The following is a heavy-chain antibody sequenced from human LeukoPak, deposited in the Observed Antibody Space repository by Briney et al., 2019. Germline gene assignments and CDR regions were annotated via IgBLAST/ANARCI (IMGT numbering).Heavy chain of an antibody. CDR3: AKDYRYCSSTSCLNYFDY. V-gene: IGHV3-23*01. CDR2: ISGSGGST. D-gene: IGHD2-2*01. CDR1: GFTFSSYA. J-gene: IGHJ4*02. Sequence: GGSLRLSCAASGFTFSSYAISWVRQAPGKGLEWVSAISGSGGSTYYADSVKGRFTISRDNSKNTLYLQMNSLRAEDTAVYYCAKDYRYCSSTSCLNYFDYWGQGTLVTVSS.